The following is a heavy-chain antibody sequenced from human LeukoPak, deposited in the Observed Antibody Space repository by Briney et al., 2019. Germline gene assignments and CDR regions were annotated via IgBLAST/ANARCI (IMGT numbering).Heavy chain of an antibody. J-gene: IGHJ4*02. CDR3: AREQWLEPDY. Sequence: PSETLSLTCAVYGGSFSGYYWSWIRQRPGKGLEWIGEINHSGSTNYNPSLKSRVTISVDTSKNQFSLKLSSVTAADTAVYYCAREQWLEPDYWGQGALVTVSS. V-gene: IGHV4-34*01. D-gene: IGHD6-19*01. CDR2: INHSGST. CDR1: GGSFSGYY.